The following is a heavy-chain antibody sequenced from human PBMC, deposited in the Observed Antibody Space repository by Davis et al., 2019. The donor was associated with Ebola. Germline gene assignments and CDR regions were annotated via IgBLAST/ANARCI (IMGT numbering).Heavy chain of an antibody. CDR2: INHSGST. Sequence: SETLSLTCTVSGGSISSYYWSWIRQPPGMGLEWIGEINHSGSTNYNPYLKSRVPISVDTSKNQFSLKLSSVTAADTAVYYCARFRRTFYYYYGMDVWGQGTTVTVSS. D-gene: IGHD1/OR15-1a*01. CDR1: GGSISSYY. J-gene: IGHJ6*02. V-gene: IGHV4-34*01. CDR3: ARFRRTFYYYYGMDV.